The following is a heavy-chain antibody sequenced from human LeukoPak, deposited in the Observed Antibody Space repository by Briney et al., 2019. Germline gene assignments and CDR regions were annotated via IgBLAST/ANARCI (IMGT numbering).Heavy chain of an antibody. V-gene: IGHV3-48*02. CDR3: ARGLYGMDV. CDR2: ISSSSSTR. J-gene: IGHJ6*02. Sequence: PGGSLRLSCAASGFTFRNAWMSWVRQAPGKGLEWVSYISSSSSTRHYADSVKVRFTISRDNAKNSLYLQMNSLRDEDTAVYYCARGLYGMDVWGQGTTVTVSS. CDR1: GFTFRNAW.